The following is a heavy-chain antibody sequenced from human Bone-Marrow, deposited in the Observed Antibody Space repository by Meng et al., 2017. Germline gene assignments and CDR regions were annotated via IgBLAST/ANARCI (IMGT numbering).Heavy chain of an antibody. V-gene: IGHV1-8*01. CDR1: GYTFTNYD. CDR3: ARMRSGYDIEY. D-gene: IGHD3-3*01. J-gene: IGHJ4*02. Sequence: ASVKVSCKASGYTFTNYDINWVRQATGQGLEWMGWMNPNSGNTGYAQKLQGRVTMTRSTSTSTAHMELGSLRSEDAAVYYCARMRSGYDIEYWGQGTLVTVSS. CDR2: MNPNSGNT.